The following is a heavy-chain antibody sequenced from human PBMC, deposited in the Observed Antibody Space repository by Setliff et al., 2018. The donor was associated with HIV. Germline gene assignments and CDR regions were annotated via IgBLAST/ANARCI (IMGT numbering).Heavy chain of an antibody. D-gene: IGHD3-22*01. V-gene: IGHV4-61*09. CDR1: GGSISSGTYY. J-gene: IGHJ4*02. CDR2: LYTSGST. Sequence: SETLSLTCTVSGGSISSGTYYWSWIRQPAGKALEWIGHLYTSGSTNYNPSLKSRVTISVDTSKNQFSLRLSSVTAADTAVYYCARDHKYYYDSSGLDYWGQGTLVTVSS. CDR3: ARDHKYYYDSSGLDY.